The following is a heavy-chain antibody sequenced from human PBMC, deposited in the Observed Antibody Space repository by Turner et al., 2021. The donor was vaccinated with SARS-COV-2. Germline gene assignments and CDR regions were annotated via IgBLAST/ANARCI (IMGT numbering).Heavy chain of an antibody. D-gene: IGHD3-16*01. J-gene: IGHJ5*02. Sequence: QPQLQESGPGLVKPSEDLSLTCSVSGASIRGSRHFWTWIRQTPGRGLEWLQVVYYAGQMYFNPSLKSRLSISVDAARNQFSLNMTSVTVADTAVYHCAVWGQKGLGSWGQGTLVTVSA. V-gene: IGHV4-39*01. CDR2: VYYAGQM. CDR3: AVWGQKGLGS. CDR1: GASIRGSRHF.